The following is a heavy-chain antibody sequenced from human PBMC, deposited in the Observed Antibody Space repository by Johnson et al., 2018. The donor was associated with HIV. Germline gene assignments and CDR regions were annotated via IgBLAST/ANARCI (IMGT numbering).Heavy chain of an antibody. CDR3: ARGLWRGRGNDAFDI. Sequence: EVQLVESGGGVVRPGESLRLSCATSGFTFDNYGMSWVRQAPGKGLEWVSDVNWNGGDTAYADSVRGRFSISRNNAKNSLYLQMNSLRAEDTALYYCARGLWRGRGNDAFDIWGQGTMVTVSS. V-gene: IGHV3-20*04. CDR2: VNWNGGDT. CDR1: GFTFDNYG. J-gene: IGHJ3*02. D-gene: IGHD3-10*01.